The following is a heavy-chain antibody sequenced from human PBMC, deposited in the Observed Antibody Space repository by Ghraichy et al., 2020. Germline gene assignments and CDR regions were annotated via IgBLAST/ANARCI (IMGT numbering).Heavy chain of an antibody. CDR2: ISSSSSYI. CDR1: GFTFSSYS. J-gene: IGHJ5*02. Sequence: GGSLNISCAASGFTFSSYSMNWVRQAPGKGLEWVLSISSSSSYIYYADSLKGRFTISRDNAKNSLYLQMNSLRAEDTAVYYCARGGFANWFDPWGQGTLVTVSS. V-gene: IGHV3-21*01. CDR3: ARGGFANWFDP.